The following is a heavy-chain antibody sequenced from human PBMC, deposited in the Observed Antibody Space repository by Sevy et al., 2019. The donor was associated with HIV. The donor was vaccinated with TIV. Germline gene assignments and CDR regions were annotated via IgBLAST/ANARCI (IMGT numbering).Heavy chain of an antibody. D-gene: IGHD3-22*01. CDR2: INPKTGGT. J-gene: IGHJ4*02. Sequence: ASVKVSCKASGYTFTGYYVHWLRQAPGQGLEWMGWINPKTGGTYFAKKFQDRVSMTTGTSITTAYMGLSGLRFDDTAVYYCARIGDYFDSSGYYPLKYWGQGTLVTVSS. CDR3: ARIGDYFDSSGYYPLKY. CDR1: GYTFTGYY. V-gene: IGHV1-2*02.